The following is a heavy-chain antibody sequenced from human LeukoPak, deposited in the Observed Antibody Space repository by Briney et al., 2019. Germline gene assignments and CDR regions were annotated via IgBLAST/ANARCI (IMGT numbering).Heavy chain of an antibody. CDR3: ARDGPIYV. J-gene: IGHJ4*02. D-gene: IGHD3-16*01. CDR1: GFTFSTYA. V-gene: IGHV3-64D*06. CDR2: ISSNGGST. Sequence: GGSLRLSCSASGFTFSTYAMHWVRRAPGKGLEYVSGISSNGGSTYYADSVKGRFTISRDNSKNTLYLQMSSLRAEDTAVYYCARDGPIYVWGQGTLVTVSS.